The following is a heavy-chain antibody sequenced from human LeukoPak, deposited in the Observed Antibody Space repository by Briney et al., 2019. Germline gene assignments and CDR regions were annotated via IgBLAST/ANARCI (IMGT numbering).Heavy chain of an antibody. CDR1: GGSISTYY. CDR2: VYTTGT. J-gene: IGHJ4*02. D-gene: IGHD6-19*01. Sequence: PSETLSLTCTVSGGSISTYYWSWIRQPAGKGLEWIGHVYTTGTNYNPSLKSRVTMSVDTSKNQFSLRLSSVTAADTAVYYCARQWSYFDYWGQGTLVTVSS. V-gene: IGHV4-4*07. CDR3: ARQWSYFDY.